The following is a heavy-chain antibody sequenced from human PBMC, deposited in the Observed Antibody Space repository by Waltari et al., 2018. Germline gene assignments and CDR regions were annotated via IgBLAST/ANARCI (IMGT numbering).Heavy chain of an antibody. J-gene: IGHJ4*02. D-gene: IGHD1-1*01. Sequence: EVRLVESGGGLVQPGGSLRLSCAASGFSFTTTWMSWIRQAPGRGLERVSNINGDGSHEYYLDSVKGRFTISRDNAKNSLYLNLNSLRVEDSAVYYCARDRGYKQFDFWGQGTLVTVSS. CDR2: INGDGSHE. V-gene: IGHV3-7*01. CDR1: GFSFTTTW. CDR3: ARDRGYKQFDF.